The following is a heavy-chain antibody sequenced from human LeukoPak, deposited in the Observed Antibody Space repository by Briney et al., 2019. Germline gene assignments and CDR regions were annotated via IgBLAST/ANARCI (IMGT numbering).Heavy chain of an antibody. D-gene: IGHD3-9*01. Sequence: GGSLRLSCAASGFTFSSYSMNWVRQAPGQGLEWVSVIYSGGSTYYADSVKGRFTISRDNSKNTLYLQMTSLRAEDTAVYYCARAGGYFDWAFNYWGQGTLVTVSS. CDR2: IYSGGST. J-gene: IGHJ4*02. CDR1: GFTFSSYS. CDR3: ARAGGYFDWAFNY. V-gene: IGHV3-53*01.